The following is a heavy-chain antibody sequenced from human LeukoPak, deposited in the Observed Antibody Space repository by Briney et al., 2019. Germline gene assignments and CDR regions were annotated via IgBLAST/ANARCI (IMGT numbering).Heavy chain of an antibody. CDR2: IYHTGNT. CDR3: ARGNYGSGSYYVVDFDY. J-gene: IGHJ4*02. Sequence: SETLSLTCSVSTDSIRNYYWSWIRQPPGKTLEWIGYIYHTGNTNYNPSLKSRLTMSIDTSKNQFSLNLNSVTAADTAVYYCARGNYGSGSYYVVDFDYWGQGTLVTVSS. CDR1: TDSIRNYY. D-gene: IGHD3-10*01. V-gene: IGHV4-59*01.